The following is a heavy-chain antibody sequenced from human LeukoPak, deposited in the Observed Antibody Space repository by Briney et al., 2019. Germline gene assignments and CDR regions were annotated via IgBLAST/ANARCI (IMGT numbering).Heavy chain of an antibody. V-gene: IGHV4-39*01. CDR3: GRRGHLHRPF. CDR2: IYYDGST. CDR1: GDSDDSIKSSSYY. J-gene: IGHJ4*02. D-gene: IGHD3/OR15-3a*01. Sequence: PSETLSLTCTVSGDSDDSIKSSSYYWAWIRLPPGKGLEWVGSIYYDGSTYYNPSLRFRVTISVDTSKSQFSVKLNSVTAADTAMYYCGRRGHLHRPFWGQGTLVTVSS.